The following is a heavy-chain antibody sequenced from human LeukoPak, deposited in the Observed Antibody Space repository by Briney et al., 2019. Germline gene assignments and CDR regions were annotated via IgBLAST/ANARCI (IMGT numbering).Heavy chain of an antibody. D-gene: IGHD5-12*01. CDR1: GFTFSSYS. CDR2: ISSSSSTI. CDR3: ARDAGVPRSGYDWGSFDY. J-gene: IGHJ4*02. V-gene: IGHV3-48*02. Sequence: GGSLRRSCAASGFTFSSYSRNWVRQAPGKGPEGGSYISSSSSTIDYADSVKVRFTISRANAKNSRYLQINSLRDEDTAAYYCARDAGVPRSGYDWGSFDYWSQGTLVTVSS.